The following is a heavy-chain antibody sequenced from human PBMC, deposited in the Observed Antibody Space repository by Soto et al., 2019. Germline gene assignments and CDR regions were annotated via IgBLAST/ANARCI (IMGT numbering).Heavy chain of an antibody. Sequence: SETLSLTCAVYGGSFSGYYWSWIRQPPGKGLEWIGEINHSGSTNYNPSLKSRVTISVDTSKNQFSLKLSSVTAADTAVYYCARDTAGLSYWGQGTLVTVSS. CDR3: ARDTAGLSY. V-gene: IGHV4-34*01. CDR1: GGSFSGYY. J-gene: IGHJ4*02. CDR2: INHSGST. D-gene: IGHD6-13*01.